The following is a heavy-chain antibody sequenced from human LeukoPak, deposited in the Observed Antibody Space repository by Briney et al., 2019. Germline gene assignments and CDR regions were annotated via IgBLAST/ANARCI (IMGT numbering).Heavy chain of an antibody. J-gene: IGHJ4*02. Sequence: SETLSLTCTVSGGYISSYYWTWIRQPPGKGLEWIGYIYYSGSTNYNPSLKSRVTISVDTSKNQFSLKLSSVTAADTAVYYCARQGRGYGGNSDYWGQGTLVTVSS. CDR1: GGYISSYY. CDR3: ARQGRGYGGNSDY. V-gene: IGHV4-59*08. CDR2: IYYSGST. D-gene: IGHD4-23*01.